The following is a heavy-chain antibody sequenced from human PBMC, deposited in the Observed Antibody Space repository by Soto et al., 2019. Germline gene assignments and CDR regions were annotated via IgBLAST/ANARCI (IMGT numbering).Heavy chain of an antibody. D-gene: IGHD3-22*01. J-gene: IGHJ5*02. CDR2: ISYDGRSK. CDR1: GFTFSSYG. V-gene: IGHV3-30*18. Sequence: GGSLRLSFATSGFTFSSYGMHWVRQAPGRGLEWVAGISYDGRSKDLLDSVRGRFTISRDNSENILYLQMNSLRVEDTAVYYCAKDRTQPAYYYDNSGLAHWGQGTLVTVSS. CDR3: AKDRTQPAYYYDNSGLAH.